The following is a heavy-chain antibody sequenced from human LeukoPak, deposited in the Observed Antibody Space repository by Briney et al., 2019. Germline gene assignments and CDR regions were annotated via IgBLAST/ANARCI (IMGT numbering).Heavy chain of an antibody. V-gene: IGHV3-53*01. Sequence: GGSLRLSCAASGFTVSGNYMTWVRQAPGKGLEWVSVIYSGGSTYYADSVKGRFTISRDNSKNTLYLQMNSLRAEDTAVYYCARIRDGYSPIDYWGQGTLVTVSS. D-gene: IGHD5-24*01. CDR3: ARIRDGYSPIDY. J-gene: IGHJ4*02. CDR2: IYSGGST. CDR1: GFTVSGNY.